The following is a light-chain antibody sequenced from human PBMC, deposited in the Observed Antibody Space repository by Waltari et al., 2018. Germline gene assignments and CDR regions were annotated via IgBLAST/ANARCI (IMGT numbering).Light chain of an antibody. CDR1: QSVSSN. CDR2: GAS. CDR3: QQYNNWPLT. V-gene: IGKV3-15*01. J-gene: IGKJ4*01. Sequence: EIVMTQSPATLSVSPGERATLSCRASQSVSSNLAWYQQKPGQAPRLLIYGASTRATGIPARCSVSGSGTEFTLTISSLQSEDFAVYYCQQYNNWPLTFGGGTKVEIK.